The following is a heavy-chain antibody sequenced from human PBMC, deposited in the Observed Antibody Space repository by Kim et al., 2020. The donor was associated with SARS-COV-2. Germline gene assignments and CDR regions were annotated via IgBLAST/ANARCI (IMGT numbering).Heavy chain of an antibody. CDR3: AKSLRFDP. CDR2: GGKT. Sequence: GGKTNTADSVKGRFTISRDNSKDTLYLQKNSLRAEDTAVYYCAKSLRFDPWGQGTLVTVSS. J-gene: IGHJ5*02. V-gene: IGHV3-23*01.